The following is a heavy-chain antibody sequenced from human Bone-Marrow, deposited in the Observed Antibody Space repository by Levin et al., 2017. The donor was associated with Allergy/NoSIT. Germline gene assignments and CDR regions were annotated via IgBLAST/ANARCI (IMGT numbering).Heavy chain of an antibody. D-gene: IGHD3-10*01. CDR1: GFTFRSSG. Sequence: LKISCAASGFTFRSSGMHWVRPAPGKGLEWVATIWYNGNNDFYAESVKGRFTISRDNSKNTLYVQMNSLRFEDTAVYFCARDEVRGTHMDVWGKGTTVTVAS. CDR2: IWYNGNND. V-gene: IGHV3-33*08. J-gene: IGHJ6*04. CDR3: ARDEVRGTHMDV.